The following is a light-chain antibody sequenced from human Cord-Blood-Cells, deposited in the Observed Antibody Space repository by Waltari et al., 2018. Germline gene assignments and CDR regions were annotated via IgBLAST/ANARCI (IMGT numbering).Light chain of an antibody. Sequence: DIVMTKSPDPLAVSLGERATINCKSSQSVLYSSNNKNYLAWYQQKPGQPPKLLIYWASTRESGVPDRFSGSGSGTDFTLTISSLQAEDVAVYYCQQYYSTLALTFGGGTKVEIK. CDR1: QSVLYSSNNKNY. J-gene: IGKJ4*01. V-gene: IGKV4-1*01. CDR2: WAS. CDR3: QQYYSTLALT.